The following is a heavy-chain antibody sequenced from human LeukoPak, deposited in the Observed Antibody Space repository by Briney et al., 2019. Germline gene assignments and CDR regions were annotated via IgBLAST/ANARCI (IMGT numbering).Heavy chain of an antibody. V-gene: IGHV3-48*04. D-gene: IGHD3-9*01. Sequence: GGSLRLSCAASGFTFSSYSMNWVRQAPGKGLEWVSYISSSSSTIYYADSVKGRFTISRDNAKNSLCLQMNSLRAEDTAVYYCASRPDFDWLLSPPYAFDIWGQGTMVTVSS. CDR1: GFTFSSYS. CDR3: ASRPDFDWLLSPPYAFDI. J-gene: IGHJ3*02. CDR2: ISSSSSTI.